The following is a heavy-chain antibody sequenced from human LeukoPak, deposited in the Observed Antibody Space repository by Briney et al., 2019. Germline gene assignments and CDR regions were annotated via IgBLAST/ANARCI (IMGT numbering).Heavy chain of an antibody. Sequence: ASVKVSCKASGHTFTSYGISWVRQAPGQGLEWMGWISAYNGNTNYAQKLQGRVTMTTDTSTSTAYMELRSLRSDDTAVYYCARDGSSLRYCSGGSCYSGYWGQGTLVTVSS. CDR3: ARDGSSLRYCSGGSCYSGY. J-gene: IGHJ4*02. CDR2: ISAYNGNT. CDR1: GHTFTSYG. V-gene: IGHV1-18*01. D-gene: IGHD2-15*01.